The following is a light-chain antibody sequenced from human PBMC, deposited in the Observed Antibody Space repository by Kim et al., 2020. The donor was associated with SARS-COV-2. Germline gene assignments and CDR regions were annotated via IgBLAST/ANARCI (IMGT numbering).Light chain of an antibody. CDR1: KLGDKY. CDR3: QAWDSSIVV. CDR2: QDS. Sequence: SGSPGQTASITCSGDKLGDKYACWYQQKPSQSPVLVIYQDSKRPSGIPERFSGSNSGNTATLTISGTQAMDEADYYCQAWDSSIVVFGGGTQLTVL. J-gene: IGLJ2*01. V-gene: IGLV3-1*01.